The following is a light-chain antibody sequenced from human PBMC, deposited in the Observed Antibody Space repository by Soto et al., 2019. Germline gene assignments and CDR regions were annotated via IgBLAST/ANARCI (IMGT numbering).Light chain of an antibody. CDR1: SSDVGSYNR. CDR3: SSYTSSSTPLYV. CDR2: EVS. V-gene: IGLV2-18*02. Sequence: QSALTQPPSVSGSPGQSVTISCTGTSSDVGSYNRVSWYQQPPGTAPKLMIYEVSNRPSGVPDRFSGSKSGNTASLTISGLQAEDEVDYYCSSYTSSSTPLYVFGTGTKVTV. J-gene: IGLJ1*01.